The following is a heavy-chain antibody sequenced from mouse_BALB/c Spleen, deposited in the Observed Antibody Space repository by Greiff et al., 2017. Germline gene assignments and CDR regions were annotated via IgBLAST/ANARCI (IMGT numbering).Heavy chain of an antibody. D-gene: IGHD2-10*01. Sequence: QVQLQQSGPELVKPGASVRISCKASGYTFTSYYIHWVKQRPGQGLEWIGWIYPGNVNTKYNEKFKGKATLTADKSSSTAYMQLSSLTSEDSAVYFCAREDLLSAWFAYWGQGTLVTVSA. CDR3: AREDLLSAWFAY. J-gene: IGHJ3*01. CDR1: GYTFTSYY. CDR2: IYPGNVNT. V-gene: IGHV1S56*01.